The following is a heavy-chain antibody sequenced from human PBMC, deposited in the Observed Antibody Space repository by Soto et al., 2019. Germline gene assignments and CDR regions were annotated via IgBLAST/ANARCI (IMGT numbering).Heavy chain of an antibody. D-gene: IGHD6-13*01. Sequence: QITLKESGPTLVKPTQTLTLTCTFSGFSLTTNGVGVGWIRQPPGKALEWLALIYWDDDKRYSPSLASRLTITKXXPXNXDVLTLPTIDPVDTATYYCAHRRQHTSNWFGGNSDYWGQGTLVTFSS. J-gene: IGHJ4*02. CDR2: IYWDDDK. CDR3: AHRRQHTSNWFGGNSDY. V-gene: IGHV2-5*02. CDR1: GFSLTTNGVG.